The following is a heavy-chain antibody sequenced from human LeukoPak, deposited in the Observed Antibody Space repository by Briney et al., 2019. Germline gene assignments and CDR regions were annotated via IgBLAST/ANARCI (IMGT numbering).Heavy chain of an antibody. CDR2: IIPIFGTA. V-gene: IGHV1-69*05. CDR3: AREYIAAAGTLGY. CDR1: GGTFSSYA. Sequence: ASVKVSCKASGGTFSSYAISWVRQAPGQGLEWMGRIIPIFGTANYAQKFQGRVTMTTDTSTSTAYMELRSLRSDDTAVYYCAREYIAAAGTLGYWGQGTLVTVSS. D-gene: IGHD6-13*01. J-gene: IGHJ4*02.